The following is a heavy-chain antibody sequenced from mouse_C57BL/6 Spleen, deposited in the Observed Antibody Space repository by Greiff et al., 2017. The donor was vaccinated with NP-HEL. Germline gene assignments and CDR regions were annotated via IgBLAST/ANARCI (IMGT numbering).Heavy chain of an antibody. CDR3: ARRTTCPYFDY. CDR1: GYTFTSYW. Sequence: QVQLQQPGAELVRPGTSVKLSCKASGYTFTSYWMHWVKQRPGQGLEWIGVIDPSDSYTNYNQKFKGKATLTVDTSSSTAYMQLSSLTSEDSAVYYCARRTTCPYFDYWGQGTTLTVSS. V-gene: IGHV1-59*01. J-gene: IGHJ2*01. CDR2: IDPSDSYT. D-gene: IGHD1-1*01.